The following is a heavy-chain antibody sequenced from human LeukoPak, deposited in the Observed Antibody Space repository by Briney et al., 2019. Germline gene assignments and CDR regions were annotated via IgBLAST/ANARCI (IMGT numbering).Heavy chain of an antibody. CDR1: GFTFSAFA. CDR2: ISYDASNK. CDR3: ARDPMADFDY. D-gene: IGHD2-8*01. Sequence: PGRSLRLSCAASGFTFSAFAMHWARQAPGKGLEWVAAISYDASNKYYAVSVRGRFTISRDNSRNTLFLQMYSLRAEDTAVYYCARDPMADFDYWGQGTLVTVSS. J-gene: IGHJ4*02. V-gene: IGHV3-30-3*01.